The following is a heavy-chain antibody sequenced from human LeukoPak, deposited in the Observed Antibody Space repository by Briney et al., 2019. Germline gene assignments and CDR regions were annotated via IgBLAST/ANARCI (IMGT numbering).Heavy chain of an antibody. J-gene: IGHJ4*02. CDR1: GFAFNNYA. D-gene: IGHD6-19*01. Sequence: PGGSLRLFCAASGFAFNNYAMSWVRQAPGRGREWVSSIGGSGGSTYYADSVRGRFTMSRENSKNTLYLQMNSRRAEDTAVYFCATEGDSSGYYLILCFFDYWGQGTLVTVSS. CDR3: ATEGDSSGYYLILCFFDY. CDR2: IGGSGGST. V-gene: IGHV3-23*01.